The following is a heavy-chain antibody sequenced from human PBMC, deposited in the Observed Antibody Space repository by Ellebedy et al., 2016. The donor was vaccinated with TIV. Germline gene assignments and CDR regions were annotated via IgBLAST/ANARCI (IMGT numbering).Heavy chain of an antibody. CDR1: GFTFSSYW. CDR3: VKDRYGSGSNWFDP. V-gene: IGHV3-23*01. J-gene: IGHJ5*02. CDR2: ISGSGSST. Sequence: PGGSLRLSCAASGFTFSSYWMSWVRQAPGKGLEWVSAISGSGSSTDYADSVKGRFTISRDNSKNTLYLQMSSLRAEDTAVYYCVKDRYGSGSNWFDPWGQGTLVTVSS. D-gene: IGHD3-10*01.